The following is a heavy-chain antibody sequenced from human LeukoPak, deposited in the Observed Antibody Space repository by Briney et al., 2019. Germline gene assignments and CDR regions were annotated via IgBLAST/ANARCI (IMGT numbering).Heavy chain of an antibody. CDR3: ARGRGPKGYSYGYRYYYYYMDV. CDR1: GGSISSSSYY. J-gene: IGHJ6*03. Sequence: SETLSLTCTVSGGSISSSSYYWGWIRQPPGKGLEWIGEINHSGSTNYNPSLKSRVTISVDTSKNQFSLKLSSVTAADTAVYYCARGRGPKGYSYGYRYYYYYMDVWGKGTTVTVSS. D-gene: IGHD5-18*01. V-gene: IGHV4-39*07. CDR2: INHSGST.